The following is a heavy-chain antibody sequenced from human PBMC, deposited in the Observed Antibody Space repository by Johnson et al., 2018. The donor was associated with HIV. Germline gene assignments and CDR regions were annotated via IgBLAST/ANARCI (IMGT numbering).Heavy chain of an antibody. CDR2: ISSSGSTI. CDR3: ARDESGSSWAFDI. D-gene: IGHD6-13*01. CDR1: GFTFDDYA. Sequence: VQLVESGGGLVQPGRSLRLSCAASGFTFDDYAMHWVRQAPGKGLEWVSYISSSGSTIYYADSVKGRFTISRDNAKNSLFLQMNSLRAEDTALYYCARDESGSSWAFDIWGQGTMVTVSS. J-gene: IGHJ3*02. V-gene: IGHV3-48*03.